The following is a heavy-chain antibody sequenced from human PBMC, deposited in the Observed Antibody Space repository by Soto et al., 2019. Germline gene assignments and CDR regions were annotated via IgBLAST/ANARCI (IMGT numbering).Heavy chain of an antibody. CDR2: ISWNSGSI. CDR3: AKDTYDDYVWGSYRLGTYFDY. J-gene: IGHJ4*02. V-gene: IGHV3-9*01. D-gene: IGHD3-16*02. CDR1: GFTFDDYA. Sequence: EVQLVESGGGLVQPGRSLRLSCAASGFTFDDYAMHWVRQAPGKGLEWVSGISWNSGSIGYADSVKGRFTISRDNAKNSLYLQMNSLRAEDTALYDCAKDTYDDYVWGSYRLGTYFDYWGQGTLVTVSS.